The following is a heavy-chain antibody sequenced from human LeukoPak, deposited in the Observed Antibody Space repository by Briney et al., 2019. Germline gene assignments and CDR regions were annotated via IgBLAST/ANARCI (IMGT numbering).Heavy chain of an antibody. J-gene: IGHJ4*02. CDR1: GGSISSGGFY. Sequence: SETLSLTCTVSGGSISSGGFYCTWIRQHPGKGLEWIGYVYHTGSTIYTPSLKSRLTMSVDTSKNQFSLKLSSVTAADTAVYYCARDSHDFWSGYLYFDYWGQGTLVTVSS. D-gene: IGHD3-3*01. CDR2: VYHTGST. CDR3: ARDSHDFWSGYLYFDY. V-gene: IGHV4-31*03.